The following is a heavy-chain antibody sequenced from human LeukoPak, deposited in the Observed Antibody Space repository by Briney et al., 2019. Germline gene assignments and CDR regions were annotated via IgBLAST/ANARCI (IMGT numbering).Heavy chain of an antibody. Sequence: SETLSLTCAVYAGSFSGYYWSWIRQPPGKGLEWIGRIYTSGSTNYNPSLKSRVTMSVDTSKNQFSLKLSSVTAADTAVYYCARSLGATETYFDYWGQGTLVTVSS. CDR1: AGSFSGYY. CDR2: IYTSGST. D-gene: IGHD5-12*01. J-gene: IGHJ4*02. V-gene: IGHV4-59*10. CDR3: ARSLGATETYFDY.